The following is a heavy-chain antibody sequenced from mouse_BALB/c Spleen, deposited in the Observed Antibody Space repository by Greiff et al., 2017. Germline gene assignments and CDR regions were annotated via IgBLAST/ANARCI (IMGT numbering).Heavy chain of an antibody. Sequence: DVQLVESGGGLVQPGGSRKLSCAASGFTFSSFGMHWVRQAPEKGLEWVAYISSGSSTIYYADTVKGRFTISRDNPKNTLFLQMTSLRSEDTAMYYCARSPYDYDGRYYAMDYWGQGTSVTVSS. V-gene: IGHV5-17*02. J-gene: IGHJ4*01. CDR2: ISSGSSTI. D-gene: IGHD2-4*01. CDR3: ARSPYDYDGRYYAMDY. CDR1: GFTFSSFG.